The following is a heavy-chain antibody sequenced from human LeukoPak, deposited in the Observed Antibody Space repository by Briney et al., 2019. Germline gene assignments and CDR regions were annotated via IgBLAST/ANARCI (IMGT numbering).Heavy chain of an antibody. D-gene: IGHD3-3*01. CDR1: GGTFSSYA. CDR3: ATLGYDFWSGYNNPYWYFDL. Sequence: SVKVSCKASGGTFSSYAISWVRQAPGQGLEWMGRIIPIFGTANYAQKFQGKVTITTDESTSTAYMELSSLRSEDTAVYYCATLGYDFWSGYNNPYWYFDLWGRGTLVTVSS. J-gene: IGHJ2*01. V-gene: IGHV1-69*05. CDR2: IIPIFGTA.